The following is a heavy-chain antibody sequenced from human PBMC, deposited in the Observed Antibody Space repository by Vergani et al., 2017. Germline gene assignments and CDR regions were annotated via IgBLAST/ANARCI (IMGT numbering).Heavy chain of an antibody. CDR2: IIPILGIA. Sequence: QVQLVQSGAEVKKPGSSVKVSCKASGGTFSSYTISWVRQAPGQGLEWMGRIIPILGIANYAQKFQGRVTITADKSTSTAYMELSSLRSEDTAVYYCARGTIFGVVIIRWGWFDPWGQGTLVTVSS. J-gene: IGHJ5*02. CDR1: GGTFSSYT. CDR3: ARGTIFGVVIIRWGWFDP. D-gene: IGHD3-3*01. V-gene: IGHV1-69*02.